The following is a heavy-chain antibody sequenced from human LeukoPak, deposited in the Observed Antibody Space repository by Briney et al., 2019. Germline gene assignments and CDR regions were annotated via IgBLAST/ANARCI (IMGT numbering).Heavy chain of an antibody. J-gene: IGHJ3*02. CDR2: ISYDGSNK. V-gene: IGHV3-30-3*01. CDR3: ASELRYFDWLDAFDI. Sequence: TGGSLRLSCAASGFTFSSYAMHWVRQAPGKGLEWVAVISYDGSNKYYADSVKGRFTISRGNSKNTLYLQMNSLRAEDTAVYYCASELRYFDWLDAFDIWGQGTMVTVSS. CDR1: GFTFSSYA. D-gene: IGHD3-9*01.